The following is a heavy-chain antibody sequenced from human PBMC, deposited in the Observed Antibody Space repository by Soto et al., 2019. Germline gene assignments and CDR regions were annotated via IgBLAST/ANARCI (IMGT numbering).Heavy chain of an antibody. Sequence: GGSLRLSCAASGFTFDDYAMHWVRQAPGKGLEWVSGISWNSGSIGYADSVKGRFTISRDNAKNSLYLQMNSLRAEDTALYYCATSIVVVVAATPRAFDYWGQGTLVTVSS. CDR3: ATSIVVVVAATPRAFDY. CDR2: ISWNSGSI. D-gene: IGHD2-15*01. J-gene: IGHJ4*02. V-gene: IGHV3-9*01. CDR1: GFTFDDYA.